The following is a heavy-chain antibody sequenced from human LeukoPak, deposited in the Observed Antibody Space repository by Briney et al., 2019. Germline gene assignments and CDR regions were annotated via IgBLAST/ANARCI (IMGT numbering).Heavy chain of an antibody. J-gene: IGHJ5*01. D-gene: IGHD6-13*01. CDR1: GFTLSNYW. V-gene: IGHV3-74*01. CDR3: ARATRNISSWYDS. Sequence: GGSLRLSCAASGFTLSNYWTHWVRQAPGKGLVWVSRINSDGSSTNYADSVKGRFTISRDNAKNTLYLQMNSLRAEDMAVYYCARATRNISSWYDSWGQGTLVTVSS. CDR2: INSDGSST.